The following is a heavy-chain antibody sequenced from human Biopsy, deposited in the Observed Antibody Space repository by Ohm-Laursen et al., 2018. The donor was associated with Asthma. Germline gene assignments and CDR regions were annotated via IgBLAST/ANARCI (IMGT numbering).Heavy chain of an antibody. CDR1: GFTFRNFG. J-gene: IGHJ4*02. CDR2: ISFDGSNK. V-gene: IGHV3-30*18. CDR3: AKDVFPGWELRRGPDY. Sequence: SLRLSCAASGFTFRNFGMHWVRQAPGKGLDWVAVISFDGSNKNYTDSVKGRFTISRDNSRNTLHLEMNSLRAEDTAVYYCAKDVFPGWELRRGPDYWGQGTLVTVSS. D-gene: IGHD1-26*01.